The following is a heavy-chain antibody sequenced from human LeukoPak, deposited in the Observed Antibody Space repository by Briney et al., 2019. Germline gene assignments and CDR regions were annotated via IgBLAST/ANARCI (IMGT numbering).Heavy chain of an antibody. D-gene: IGHD3-9*01. CDR3: ARILLRYFDWLLYPIGWFDP. J-gene: IGHJ5*02. CDR2: ISAYNGKT. V-gene: IGHV1-18*01. CDR1: GYTFTSYG. Sequence: ASVKVSCKASGYTFTSYGISWVRQAPGQGLEWMGWISAYNGKTNYAQKLQGRVTMTTDTSTSTAYMELRSLRSDDTAVYYCARILLRYFDWLLYPIGWFDPWGQGTLVTVSS.